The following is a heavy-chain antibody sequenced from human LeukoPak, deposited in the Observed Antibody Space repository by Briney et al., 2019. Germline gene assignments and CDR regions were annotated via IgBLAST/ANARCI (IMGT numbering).Heavy chain of an antibody. D-gene: IGHD3-10*01. Sequence: PSQTLSLTCTVSGGSISSGDYYWSWIRQPPGKGLEWIGYIYYSGSTYYNPSLKSRVTISVDTSKNQFSLKLSSVTAADTAVYYCASLVDYGSGSYYFDYWAREPWSPSPQ. V-gene: IGHV4-30-4*01. CDR3: ASLVDYGSGSYYFDY. CDR1: GGSISSGDYY. CDR2: IYYSGST. J-gene: IGHJ4*02.